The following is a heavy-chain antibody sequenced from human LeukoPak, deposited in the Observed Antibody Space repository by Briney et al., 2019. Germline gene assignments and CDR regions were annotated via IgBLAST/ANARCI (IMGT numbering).Heavy chain of an antibody. CDR1: GYSISSGYY. CDR2: IYHSGST. D-gene: IGHD3-9*01. CDR3: ARRTPILRYFDWSSIDRGYYMDV. J-gene: IGHJ6*03. V-gene: IGHV4-38-2*02. Sequence: SETLSLTCTVSGYSISSGYYWGWIRQPPGKGLEWIGSIYHSGSTYYNPSLKSRVTISVDTSKNQFSLKLSSVTAADTAVYYCARRTPILRYFDWSSIDRGYYMDVWGKGTTVTISS.